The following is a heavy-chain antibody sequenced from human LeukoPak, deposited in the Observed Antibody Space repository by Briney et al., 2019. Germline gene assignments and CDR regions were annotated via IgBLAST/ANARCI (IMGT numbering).Heavy chain of an antibody. CDR1: GVSISSGGYS. CDR3: ARSPIYGRGYFGL. CDR2: IYHSGST. V-gene: IGHV4-30-2*01. Sequence: PSETLSLTCAVSGVSISSGGYSWSWIRQPPGKGLEWIGYIYHSGSTYYNPSLKSRVTISVDRSKNQFSLKLSSVTAADTAVYYCARSPIYGRGYFGLWGRGTLVTASS. J-gene: IGHJ2*01. D-gene: IGHD4-17*01.